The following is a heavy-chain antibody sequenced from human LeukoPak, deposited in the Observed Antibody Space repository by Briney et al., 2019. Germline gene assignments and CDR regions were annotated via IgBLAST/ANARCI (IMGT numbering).Heavy chain of an antibody. Sequence: GASLQISCKGSGSSFTSYWIGWVRQMPGKGLEWMGIIYGGESDTRYSPSFEGQVTISADKSISTAYLQWSSLKASDTAIYYCARQRNIESAGSDYYGMDVWGKGTTVTVSS. CDR1: GSSFTSYW. CDR2: IYGGESDT. D-gene: IGHD6-13*01. V-gene: IGHV5-51*01. J-gene: IGHJ6*04. CDR3: ARQRNIESAGSDYYGMDV.